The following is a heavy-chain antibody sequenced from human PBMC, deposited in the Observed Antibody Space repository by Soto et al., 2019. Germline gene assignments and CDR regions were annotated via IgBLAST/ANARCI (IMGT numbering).Heavy chain of an antibody. Sequence: QVQLVQSGAEVKKPGSSVKVSCKASGGTFSSYTISWVRQAPGQGLEWMGRIIPILGIATYAQKFQGRVTMNADEATSTAYMEMSSLRSEDTAVYYCARDSPIPPPPHYYCGMDVWGPGTTVTVSS. CDR2: IIPILGIA. V-gene: IGHV1-69*08. CDR3: ARDSPIPPPPHYYCGMDV. J-gene: IGHJ6*02. CDR1: GGTFSSYT.